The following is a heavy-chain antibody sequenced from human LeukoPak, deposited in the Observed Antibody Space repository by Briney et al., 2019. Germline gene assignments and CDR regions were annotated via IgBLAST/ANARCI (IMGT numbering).Heavy chain of an antibody. CDR2: ISYDGSNK. CDR1: GFTISNYA. CDR3: AKPPYGDYGYFDY. D-gene: IGHD4-17*01. J-gene: IGHJ4*02. V-gene: IGHV3-30*18. Sequence: GGSLRLSCAASGFTISNYAMSWVRQAPGKGLEWVAVISYDGSNKYYADSVKGRFTISRDNSKNTLYLQMNSLRAEDTAVYYCAKPPYGDYGYFDYWGQGTLVTVSS.